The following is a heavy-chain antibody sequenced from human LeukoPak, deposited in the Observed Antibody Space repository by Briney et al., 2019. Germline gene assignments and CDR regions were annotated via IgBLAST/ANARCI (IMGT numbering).Heavy chain of an antibody. J-gene: IGHJ4*02. Sequence: PGGSLRLSCAASGFTFSSYWMSWVRQAPGKGLEWVANIKQDGSEKYYVDSVKGRFTISRDNAKNSLYLQMNSLRAEDTAVYYCARGLWFGETYFDYWGQRTLVTVSS. CDR3: ARGLWFGETYFDY. CDR2: IKQDGSEK. V-gene: IGHV3-7*04. D-gene: IGHD3-10*01. CDR1: GFTFSSYW.